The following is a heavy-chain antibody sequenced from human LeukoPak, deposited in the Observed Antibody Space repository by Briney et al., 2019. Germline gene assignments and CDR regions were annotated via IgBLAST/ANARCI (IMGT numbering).Heavy chain of an antibody. Sequence: SETLSLTCTVSGGSISSYYWSWIRQSPGKGLEWIGYIYYSGSTNYNPSLKSRVTISVDTSKNQFSLKLSSVTAADTAVYYCAKHHCSSTSCYRVFDFWGQGTLVTVSS. CDR1: GGSISSYY. CDR3: AKHHCSSTSCYRVFDF. V-gene: IGHV4-59*01. CDR2: IYYSGST. J-gene: IGHJ4*02. D-gene: IGHD2-2*02.